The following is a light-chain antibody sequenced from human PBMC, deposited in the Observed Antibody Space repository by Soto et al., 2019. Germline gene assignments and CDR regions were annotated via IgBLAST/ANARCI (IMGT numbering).Light chain of an antibody. CDR3: QQYNNWPSLT. J-gene: IGKJ4*01. V-gene: IGKV3-15*01. Sequence: EIVMTQCAATLPLSPLERPTLSCRASQSVSSNLAWYQQKPGQAPRLLIYGASTRATGIPARFSGSGSGTEFTLTISSLQSEDFAVYYCQQYNNWPSLTFGGGTKVDIK. CDR2: GAS. CDR1: QSVSSN.